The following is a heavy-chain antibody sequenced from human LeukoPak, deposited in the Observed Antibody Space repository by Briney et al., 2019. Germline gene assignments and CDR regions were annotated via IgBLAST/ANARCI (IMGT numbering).Heavy chain of an antibody. CDR2: IKSKTDGGTT. J-gene: IGHJ3*02. CDR3: AKDLPVPWGYYGSGSLSSAFDI. CDR1: GFTFSNAR. D-gene: IGHD3-10*01. Sequence: GGSLRLSCAASGFTFSNARMSWVRQAPGKGLEWVGRIKSKTDGGTTDYAAPVKGRFTISRDDSKNTLYLQMNSLRVEDTAVYYCAKDLPVPWGYYGSGSLSSAFDIWGQGTMVTVSS. V-gene: IGHV3-15*01.